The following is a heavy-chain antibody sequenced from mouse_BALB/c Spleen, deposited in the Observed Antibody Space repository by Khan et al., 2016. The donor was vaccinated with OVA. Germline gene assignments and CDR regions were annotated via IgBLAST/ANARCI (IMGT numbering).Heavy chain of an antibody. Sequence: EVQLQELGPGLVKPSQSLSLTCTVTGYSITSDYAWNWIRQFPGNKLEWLGFISYSGNTNSNPSLKSRISITRDTSKNQFFLPLNSVTTEDTATSCCARSGGGDFDYWGQGTTLTVAS. CDR3: ARSGGGDFDY. D-gene: IGHD1-1*02. CDR2: ISYSGNT. CDR1: GYSITSDYA. J-gene: IGHJ2*01. V-gene: IGHV3-2*02.